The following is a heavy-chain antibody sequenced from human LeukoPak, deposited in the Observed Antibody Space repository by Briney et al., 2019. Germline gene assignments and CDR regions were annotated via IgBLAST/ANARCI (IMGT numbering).Heavy chain of an antibody. J-gene: IGHJ4*02. Sequence: ASVKVSCKASGYTFTGYYMHWVRQAPGQGLEWMGWINPNSGGTNYAQKFQGRVTMTRDTSISTAYMELSRLRPDDTAVYYCARAAAGTALIDYWGQGTLVTVSS. V-gene: IGHV1-2*02. CDR3: ARAAAGTALIDY. CDR2: INPNSGGT. D-gene: IGHD6-13*01. CDR1: GYTFTGYY.